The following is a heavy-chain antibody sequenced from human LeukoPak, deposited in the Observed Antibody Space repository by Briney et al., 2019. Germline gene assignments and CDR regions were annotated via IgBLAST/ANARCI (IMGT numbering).Heavy chain of an antibody. CDR1: GFTFSSYA. Sequence: GGSLRLSCAASGFTFSSYAMSWVRLPPGKGLEWVSGISGSGGSTYYADSVKGRFTISRDNSKNTLYLQMNSLRAEDTAVYYCAKMVRGPRATHDAFDIWGQGTMITVSS. CDR2: ISGSGGST. D-gene: IGHD3-10*01. V-gene: IGHV3-23*01. J-gene: IGHJ3*02. CDR3: AKMVRGPRATHDAFDI.